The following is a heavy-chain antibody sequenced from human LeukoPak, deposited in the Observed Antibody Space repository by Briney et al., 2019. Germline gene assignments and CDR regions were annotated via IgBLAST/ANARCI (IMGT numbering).Heavy chain of an antibody. CDR2: TYYRSKWYN. D-gene: IGHD4-17*01. V-gene: IGHV6-1*01. J-gene: IGHJ4*02. CDR1: GDSVSSNSAG. CDR3: ARAFYGDYASIY. Sequence: SQTLSLTCAISGDSVSSNSAGWNWIRQSPSRGLEWLGRTYYRSKWYNDFAPSVRNRITINPDTSKNQFSLQLNSVTPEDTAVYYCARAFYGDYASIYWGQGTLVTVSS.